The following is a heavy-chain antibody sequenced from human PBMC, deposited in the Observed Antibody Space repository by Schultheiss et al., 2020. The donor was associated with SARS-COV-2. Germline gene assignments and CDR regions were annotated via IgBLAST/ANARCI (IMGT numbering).Heavy chain of an antibody. V-gene: IGHV1-8*01. CDR1: GYTFTSYD. CDR3: ASLRGIGYYYYMDV. D-gene: IGHD3-16*01. CDR2: MNPHSGNT. Sequence: ASVKVSCKAFGYTFTSYDINWVRQATGQGLEWVGWMNPHSGNTGYAQKFQGRVTMTRDTSTSTVYMELSSLRSEDTAVYYCASLRGIGYYYYMDVWGKGTTVTVSS. J-gene: IGHJ6*03.